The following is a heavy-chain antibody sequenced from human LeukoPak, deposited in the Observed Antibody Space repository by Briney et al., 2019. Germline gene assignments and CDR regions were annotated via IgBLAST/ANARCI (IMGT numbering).Heavy chain of an antibody. CDR1: GGSFSGYY. V-gene: IGHV4-34*01. D-gene: IGHD3-10*01. CDR3: ARRPRVVTMVRGVLFDY. CDR2: INHSGST. Sequence: SETLSLTCAVYGGSFSGYYWSWIRQPPGKGLEWIGEINHSGSTNYNPSLKSRVTISVDTSKNQFSLKLSSVTAADTAVYYCARRPRVVTMVRGVLFDYWGQGTLVTVSS. J-gene: IGHJ4*02.